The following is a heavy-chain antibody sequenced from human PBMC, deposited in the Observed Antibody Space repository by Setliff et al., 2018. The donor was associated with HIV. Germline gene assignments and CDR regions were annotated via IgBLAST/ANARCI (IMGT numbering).Heavy chain of an antibody. CDR2: INPNSGGT. D-gene: IGHD5-18*01. V-gene: IGHV1-2*06. CDR1: GYTFTGYY. Sequence: GASVKVSCKASGYTFTGYYMHWVRQAPGQGLEWMGRINPNSGGTNYAQKFQVRVTMTRDTSISTAYMELSRLRSDDTAVYYCARLTVDPAMVYDYWGQGTLVTVSS. J-gene: IGHJ4*02. CDR3: ARLTVDPAMVYDY.